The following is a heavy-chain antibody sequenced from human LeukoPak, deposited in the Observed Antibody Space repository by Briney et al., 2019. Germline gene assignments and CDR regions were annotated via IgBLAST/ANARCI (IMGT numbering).Heavy chain of an antibody. CDR3: ARDHTLSGLVLDY. CDR1: GFTFSSYA. V-gene: IGHV3-30-3*01. D-gene: IGHD3-16*01. CDR2: ISYDGSNK. Sequence: PGGSLRLSCAASGFTFSSYAMHWVRQAPGKGLEWVAVISYDGSNKYYADSVKGRFTISRDNSKNTLYLQMNSLRAEDTAVYYCARDHTLSGLVLDYWGQGTLVTVSS. J-gene: IGHJ4*02.